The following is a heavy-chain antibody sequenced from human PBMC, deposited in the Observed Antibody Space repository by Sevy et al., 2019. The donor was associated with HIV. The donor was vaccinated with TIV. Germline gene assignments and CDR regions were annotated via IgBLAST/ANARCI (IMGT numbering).Heavy chain of an antibody. V-gene: IGHV1-18*01. D-gene: IGHD3-22*01. CDR2: ISAYNGNT. Sequence: ASVKVSCKASGYTFTSYGISWVRQAPGQGLEWMGWISAYNGNTNYAQKLQGRVTMTTDTSTSTAYMELRSLRSDDTAVYYCARTYYYDSSGYDSGPDYYYYYYMDVWGKGTTVTVSS. J-gene: IGHJ6*03. CDR3: ARTYYYDSSGYDSGPDYYYYYYMDV. CDR1: GYTFTSYG.